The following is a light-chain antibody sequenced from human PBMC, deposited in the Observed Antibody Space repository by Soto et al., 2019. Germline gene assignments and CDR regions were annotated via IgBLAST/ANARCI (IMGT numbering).Light chain of an antibody. J-gene: IGKJ1*01. V-gene: IGKV3-11*01. Sequence: FVVTQSPDTLSLSPGETATLSCRASQSVSSSVAWYQHKPGQSPRLVVYSGYKRPAGIPARFSGSGSGTDFTLTITSLENDDFAVYYCQQRYSWIRVFGPGTKVEVK. CDR1: QSVSSS. CDR2: SGY. CDR3: QQRYSWIRV.